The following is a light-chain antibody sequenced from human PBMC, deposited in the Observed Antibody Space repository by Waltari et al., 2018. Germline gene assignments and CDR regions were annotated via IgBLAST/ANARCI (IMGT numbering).Light chain of an antibody. CDR1: QKVSRT. CDR3: QHYVRLPAT. J-gene: IGKJ1*01. CDR2: GAS. V-gene: IGKV3-20*01. Sequence: EIALTRSPGTLSLSPGERATLSCRASQKVSRTLAWYQQKPAQAPKLLIYGASLRATGIPDMFAGSGSGTDFSLTISSLEPEDFAIYCCQHYVRLPATFGQGTKVEIK.